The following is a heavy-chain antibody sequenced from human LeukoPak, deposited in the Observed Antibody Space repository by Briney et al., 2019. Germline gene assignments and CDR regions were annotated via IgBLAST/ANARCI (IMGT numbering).Heavy chain of an antibody. D-gene: IGHD1-1*01. Sequence: GGSLRLSCAASGFTFSSFSMNWVRQAPGKGLVWVSSISSSSSYMYYADSVKGRFTISRDNAKNSLHLQLNSLRAEDTAVYYCARGGSGNWNAPFDYWGQGILVTVSS. J-gene: IGHJ4*02. V-gene: IGHV3-21*01. CDR1: GFTFSSFS. CDR3: ARGGSGNWNAPFDY. CDR2: ISSSSSYM.